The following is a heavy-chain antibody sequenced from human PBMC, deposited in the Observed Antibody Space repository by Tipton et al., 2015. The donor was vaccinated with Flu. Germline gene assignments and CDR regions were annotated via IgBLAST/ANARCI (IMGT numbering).Heavy chain of an antibody. D-gene: IGHD3-22*01. CDR1: GYTFTSYY. CDR2: INPSGGST. Sequence: QLMQSGAEVKKPGASVKVSCKASGYTFTSYYMHWVRQAPGQGLEWMGIINPSGGSTSYAQKFQGRVTMTRDTSTSTVYMELSSLRSEDTAVYYCARDAGQGYYDSSGYYPEYFQHWGQGTLVTVSS. CDR3: ARDAGQGYYDSSGYYPEYFQH. V-gene: IGHV1-46*01. J-gene: IGHJ1*01.